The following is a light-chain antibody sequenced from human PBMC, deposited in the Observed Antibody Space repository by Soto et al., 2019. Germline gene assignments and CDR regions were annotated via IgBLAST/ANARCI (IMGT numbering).Light chain of an antibody. Sequence: QLVLTQSPSASASLGASVKLTCTLSSGHSSYAIAWHQQQPEKGPRYLMKLYSDGSHSKGDGIPDRFSGSSSGAERYLTISSLQSEDEADYCCQTWGAGVHVFGGGTKVTVL. V-gene: IGLV4-69*01. CDR1: SGHSSYA. CDR2: LYSDGSH. J-gene: IGLJ2*01. CDR3: QTWGAGVHV.